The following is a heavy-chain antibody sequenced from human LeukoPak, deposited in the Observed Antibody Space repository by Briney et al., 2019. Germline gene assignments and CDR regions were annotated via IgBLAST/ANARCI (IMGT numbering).Heavy chain of an antibody. CDR2: ISSDGSNK. CDR1: GFTFRSYG. Sequence: QSGGSLRLSCAASGFTFRSYGMHWVRQAPGKGLEWVAVISSDGSNKYYADSVKDRFTLSRDNSKNTLYLQMNSLRAEDTAVYYCAKVDRERAAAAIRERYYGMDVWGQGTTVTVSS. D-gene: IGHD2-2*02. J-gene: IGHJ6*02. CDR3: AKVDRERAAAAIRERYYGMDV. V-gene: IGHV3-30*18.